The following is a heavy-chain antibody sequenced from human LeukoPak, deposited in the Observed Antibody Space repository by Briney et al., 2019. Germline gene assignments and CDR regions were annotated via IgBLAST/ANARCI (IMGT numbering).Heavy chain of an antibody. J-gene: IGHJ4*02. Sequence: PSETLSLTCTVSGGSISSGSYYWSWIRQPAGKGLEWIGRIYTSGSTNYNPSLKSRVTISVDTSKNQFSLKLSSVTAADTAVYYCARGGYYYDSSGYYTYFDYWGQGTLVTVSS. CDR3: ARGGYYYDSSGYYTYFDY. D-gene: IGHD3-22*01. CDR1: GGSISSGSYY. CDR2: IYTSGST. V-gene: IGHV4-61*02.